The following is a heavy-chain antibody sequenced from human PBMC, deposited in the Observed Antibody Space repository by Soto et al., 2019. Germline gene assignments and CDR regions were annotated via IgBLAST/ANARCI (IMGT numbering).Heavy chain of an antibody. V-gene: IGHV3-23*01. D-gene: IGHD1-26*01. J-gene: IGHJ6*02. CDR3: AKAPGGSRKADCYYGMDV. CDR1: GFTFSSYA. Sequence: GGSLRLSCAASGFTFSSYAMSWVRQAPGKGLEWVSAISGSGGSTYYADSVKGRFTISRDNSKNTLYLQMNSLRAEDTAVYYCAKAPGGSRKADCYYGMDVWGQGTTVTVSS. CDR2: ISGSGGST.